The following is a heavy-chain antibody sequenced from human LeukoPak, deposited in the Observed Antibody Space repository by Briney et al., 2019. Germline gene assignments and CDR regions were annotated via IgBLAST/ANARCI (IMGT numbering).Heavy chain of an antibody. CDR3: ARDRGYGYCSSTSCYPKGYNWFDP. CDR1: GYTFTSYG. Sequence: ASVKVSCKASGYTFTSYGISWVRQAPGQGLEWMGWISAYNGNTNYAQKLQGRVTMTTDTSTSTAYMELRSLRSDDTAVYYCARDRGYGYCSSTSCYPKGYNWFDPWGQGTLVTVSS. D-gene: IGHD2-2*01. J-gene: IGHJ5*02. V-gene: IGHV1-18*01. CDR2: ISAYNGNT.